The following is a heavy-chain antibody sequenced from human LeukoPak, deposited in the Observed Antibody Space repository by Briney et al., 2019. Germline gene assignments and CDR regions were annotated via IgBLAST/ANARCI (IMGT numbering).Heavy chain of an antibody. Sequence: GGSLRLSCAASGFTFSSYAMSWVRQAPGKGLEWVANIKQDGGEKYYVDSVKGRFTISRDNAKNSLYLQMNSLRAEDTAVYYCARESNGEYFDYWGQGTLVTVSS. CDR3: ARESNGEYFDY. CDR2: IKQDGGEK. V-gene: IGHV3-7*03. J-gene: IGHJ4*02. D-gene: IGHD2-8*01. CDR1: GFTFSSYA.